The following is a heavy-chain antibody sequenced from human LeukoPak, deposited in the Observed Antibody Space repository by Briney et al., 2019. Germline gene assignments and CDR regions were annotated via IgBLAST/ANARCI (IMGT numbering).Heavy chain of an antibody. D-gene: IGHD2-15*01. CDR1: GFTFSSYS. CDR3: AREGLPSGATKIFDY. V-gene: IGHV3-21*01. CDR2: IRTDTSSI. J-gene: IGHJ4*02. Sequence: GGSLRLSCAVSGFTFSSYSMHWVRRAPGKGLEWVSCIRTDTSSIYYADAVKGRFTVSRDNAKNSLYLEMNSLRAEDTAVYYCAREGLPSGATKIFDYWGQGTLVDVSS.